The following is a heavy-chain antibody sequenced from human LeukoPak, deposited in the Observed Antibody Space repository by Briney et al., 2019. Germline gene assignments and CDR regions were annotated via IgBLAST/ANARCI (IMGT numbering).Heavy chain of an antibody. CDR1: GFTFSNYD. CDR2: IGTAGDT. J-gene: IGHJ4*02. CDR3: ASSPAYSSSWYAIDN. Sequence: PGGSLRLSCAASGFTFSNYDMHWVRQAAGKGLEWVSGIGTAGDTYYPASVKGRFTISRENAKNSLYLQMNNLSAGDTAAYYCASSPAYSSSWYAIDNWGQGTLVTVSS. D-gene: IGHD6-13*01. V-gene: IGHV3-13*01.